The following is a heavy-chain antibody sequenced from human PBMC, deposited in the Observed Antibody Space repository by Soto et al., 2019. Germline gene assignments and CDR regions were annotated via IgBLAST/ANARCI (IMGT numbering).Heavy chain of an antibody. J-gene: IGHJ4*02. V-gene: IGHV3-9*01. D-gene: IGHD2-2*01. CDR1: GFTFDDYA. CDR3: AKDSCSSTSCYLGY. Sequence: DVQLVESGGGLVQPGRSLRLSCAASGFTFDDYAMHWVRQAPGKGLEWVSGISWNSGSIGYADSVKGRFTISRDNAKNSLYLQMNSLRAEDTALYYCAKDSCSSTSCYLGYWGQGTLVTVSS. CDR2: ISWNSGSI.